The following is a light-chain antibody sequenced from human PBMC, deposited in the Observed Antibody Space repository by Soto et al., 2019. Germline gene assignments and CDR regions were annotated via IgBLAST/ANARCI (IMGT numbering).Light chain of an antibody. CDR2: EVS. CDR1: SSGVGSYNL. J-gene: IGLJ2*01. CDR3: CSYAGSSTFL. V-gene: IGLV2-23*02. Sequence: QSALTQPASVSGSPGQSITISCTGTSSGVGSYNLVSWYQQHPGKAPKLMIYEVSKRPSGVSNRFSGSKSGNTASLTISGLQAEDEADYYCCSYAGSSTFLFGGGTKLTVL.